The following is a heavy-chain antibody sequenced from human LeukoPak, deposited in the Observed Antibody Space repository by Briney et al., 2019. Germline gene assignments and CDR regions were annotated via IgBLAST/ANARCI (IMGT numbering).Heavy chain of an antibody. V-gene: IGHV1-18*01. CDR3: ARDQYYYDSSGYYGGY. J-gene: IGHJ4*02. CDR2: ISAYNGNT. D-gene: IGHD3-22*01. Sequence: ASVKVSCKASGYTFTSYGISWVRQAPGQGLEWMGWISAYNGNTNYAQKLQGRVTMTTDTSTSTAYMELRSLRSDDTAVYHCARDQYYYDSSGYYGGYWGQGTLVTVSS. CDR1: GYTFTSYG.